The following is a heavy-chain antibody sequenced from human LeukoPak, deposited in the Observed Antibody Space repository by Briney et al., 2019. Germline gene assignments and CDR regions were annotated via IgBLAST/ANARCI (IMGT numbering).Heavy chain of an antibody. CDR2: ISYDGSNK. V-gene: IGHV3-30-3*01. CDR1: GFTFSSYA. D-gene: IGHD5-18*01. J-gene: IGHJ4*02. Sequence: PPGGSLRLSCAASGFTFSSYAMHWVRQAPGKGLEWVAVISYDGSNKYYADSVKGRFTISRDNSKNTLYLQMNSLRAEDTAVYYCARARGRYSYGLYYFDYWGQGTLVTVSS. CDR3: ARARGRYSYGLYYFDY.